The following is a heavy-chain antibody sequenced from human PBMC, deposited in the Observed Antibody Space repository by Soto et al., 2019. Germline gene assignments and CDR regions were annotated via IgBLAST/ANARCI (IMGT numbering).Heavy chain of an antibody. V-gene: IGHV4-39*07. D-gene: IGHD7-27*01. J-gene: IGHJ3*02. CDR1: GGSISSSSYY. CDR3: ARAYWGAFDI. CDR2: IYYSGST. Sequence: SETLSLTCTVSGGSISSSSYYWGWIRQPPGKGLEWIGSIYYSGSTYYNPSLKSRVTISVDTSKNQFSLKLSSVTAADTAVYYCARAYWGAFDIWGQGTMVTVSS.